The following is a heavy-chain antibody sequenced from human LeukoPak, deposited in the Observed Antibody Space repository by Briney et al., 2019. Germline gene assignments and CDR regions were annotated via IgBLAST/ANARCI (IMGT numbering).Heavy chain of an antibody. CDR2: IRSKANSYAT. CDR3: TRHSYNYGDQPDY. Sequence: PGGSLRLSCAASGFTFSGSAMHWVRQASGKGLEWVGRIRSKANSYATAYAASVKGRFTISRDDSKNTAYLQMNSLKTEDTAVYYCTRHSYNYGDQPDYWGQGTLVTVSS. D-gene: IGHD4-17*01. J-gene: IGHJ4*02. CDR1: GFTFSGSA. V-gene: IGHV3-73*01.